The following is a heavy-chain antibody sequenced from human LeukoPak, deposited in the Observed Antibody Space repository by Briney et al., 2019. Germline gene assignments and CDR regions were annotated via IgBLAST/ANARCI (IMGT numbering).Heavy chain of an antibody. J-gene: IGHJ6*04. CDR1: GFTFDDYA. Sequence: GGSLRLSCAASGFTFDDYAMHWVRQAPGKGLEWVSLISWDGGSTYYADSVKGRYTISRDNSKNSLYLQMNSLRAEDTALYYCAKDPSGSGSYYGMDVWDKGTTVTVSS. V-gene: IGHV3-43D*04. D-gene: IGHD3-10*01. CDR3: AKDPSGSGSYYGMDV. CDR2: ISWDGGST.